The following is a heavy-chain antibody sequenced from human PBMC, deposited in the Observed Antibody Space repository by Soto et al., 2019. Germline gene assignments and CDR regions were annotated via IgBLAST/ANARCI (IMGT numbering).Heavy chain of an antibody. CDR1: GGSISSSSYY. Sequence: SETLSLTCTVSGGSISSSSYYWGWIRQPPGKGLEWIGSIYYSGSTYYNPSLKSRVTISVDTSKNQFSLKLSSVTAADTAVYYCARRGTAQWLVRPFDYWGQGTLVTVSS. V-gene: IGHV4-39*01. CDR3: ARRGTAQWLVRPFDY. J-gene: IGHJ4*02. CDR2: IYYSGST. D-gene: IGHD6-19*01.